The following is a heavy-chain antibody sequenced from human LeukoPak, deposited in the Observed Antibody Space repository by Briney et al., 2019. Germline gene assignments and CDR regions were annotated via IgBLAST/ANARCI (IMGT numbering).Heavy chain of an antibody. CDR1: GFTFSSYW. CDR3: ARAPYCIGGSCRFDY. D-gene: IGHD2-15*01. J-gene: IGHJ4*02. V-gene: IGHV3-7*03. Sequence: GGSLRLSCAASGFTFSSYWMSWVRQAPGKGLEWVANIKQDGSEKYYVDSVKGRFTTSRDNAKSSLYLQMNSLRAEDTAVYYCARAPYCIGGSCRFDYWGQGTLVTVSS. CDR2: IKQDGSEK.